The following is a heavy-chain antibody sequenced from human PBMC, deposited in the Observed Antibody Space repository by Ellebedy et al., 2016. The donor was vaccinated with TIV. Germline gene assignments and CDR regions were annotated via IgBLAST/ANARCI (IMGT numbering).Heavy chain of an antibody. CDR1: GASLSSSY. D-gene: IGHD1-26*01. Sequence: MPSETLSLTCTISGASLSSSYWSWIRQSAGWGLEWIGRIYTSGNTNYNPSLRIRVAMSLDTSKNHFPLKLTSVTAADTAIYYCASGGSFANFWGQGTLVTVSS. CDR3: ASGGSFANF. V-gene: IGHV4-4*07. CDR2: IYTSGNT. J-gene: IGHJ4*02.